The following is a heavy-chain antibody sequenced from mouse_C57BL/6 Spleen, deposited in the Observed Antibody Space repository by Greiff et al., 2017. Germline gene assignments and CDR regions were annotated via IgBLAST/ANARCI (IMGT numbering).Heavy chain of an antibody. CDR2: IWSGGST. V-gene: IGHV2-2*01. CDR1: GFSLTSYG. CDR3: ARNNGSPAMDY. J-gene: IGHJ4*01. Sequence: QVQLQQSGPGLVQPSQSLSITCTVSGFSLTSYGVHWVRQSPGKGLEWLGVIWSGGSTDYNAAFISRLSISKDNSKSQVFFKTNRLQADHTAIYYCARNNGSPAMDYWGQGTSVTVSS. D-gene: IGHD1-1*01.